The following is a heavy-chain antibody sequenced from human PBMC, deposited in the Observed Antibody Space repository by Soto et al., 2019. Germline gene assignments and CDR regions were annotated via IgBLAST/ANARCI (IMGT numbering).Heavy chain of an antibody. V-gene: IGHV3-11*06. CDR3: ARVGPGIAVADLDY. CDR1: GFTFSDYY. J-gene: IGHJ4*02. Sequence: GGSLRLSCAASGFTFSDYYMSWIRQAPGKGLEWVSYISSSSYTNYADSVKGRFTISRDNAKNSLYLQMNSLRAEDTAVYYCARVGPGIAVADLDYWGQGTLVTVSS. D-gene: IGHD6-19*01. CDR2: ISSSSYT.